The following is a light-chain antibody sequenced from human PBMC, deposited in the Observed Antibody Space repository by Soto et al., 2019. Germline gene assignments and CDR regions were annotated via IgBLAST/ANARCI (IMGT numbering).Light chain of an antibody. CDR2: LGS. J-gene: IGKJ4*01. Sequence: DIVMTQSPLSLPVTPGEPASISCRSSQSLLHSNGYNYLDWYLQKPGQSPQLLIYLGSHRASGVPDRFSGSRSGTDFTLKISRVEAEDVGVYYCMQALQTPLTFRGGPKVEIK. V-gene: IGKV2-28*01. CDR3: MQALQTPLT. CDR1: QSLLHSNGYNY.